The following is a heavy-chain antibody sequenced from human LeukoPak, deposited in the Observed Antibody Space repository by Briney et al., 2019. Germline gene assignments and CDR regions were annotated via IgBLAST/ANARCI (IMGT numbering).Heavy chain of an antibody. CDR3: APQTPSYCSSTSCPLGAFDI. CDR1: GGSISSYY. D-gene: IGHD2-2*01. J-gene: IGHJ3*02. Sequence: SETLSLTCTVPGGSISSYYWSWIRQPAGKGLEWIGRIYTSGSTNYNPSLKSRVTMSVDTSKNQFSLKLSSVTAADTAVYYCAPQTPSYCSSTSCPLGAFDIWGQGTMVTVSS. V-gene: IGHV4-4*07. CDR2: IYTSGST.